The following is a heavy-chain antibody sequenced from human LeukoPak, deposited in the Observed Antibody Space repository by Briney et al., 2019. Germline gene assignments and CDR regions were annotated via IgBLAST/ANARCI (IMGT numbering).Heavy chain of an antibody. Sequence: GDSRRLSCVASGSTFSTFGMNWVRQAPGMGLEWLSYISKTSRTINYADSVRGRFTISRDNAKNSLYLQMNSLRDEDTAVYYCAAVPPARGVTDSYDYWGQGTLVTVSS. D-gene: IGHD3-10*01. CDR1: GSTFSTFG. CDR3: AAVPPARGVTDSYDY. J-gene: IGHJ4*02. CDR2: ISKTSRTI. V-gene: IGHV3-48*02.